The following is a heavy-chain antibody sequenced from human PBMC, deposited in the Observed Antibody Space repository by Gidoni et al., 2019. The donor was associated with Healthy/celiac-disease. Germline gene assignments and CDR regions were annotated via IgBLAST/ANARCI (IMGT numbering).Heavy chain of an antibody. CDR1: GGSISSSSYY. CDR3: ARQGCGDCRIGNRCYYYGMDV. CDR2: IYYSGST. Sequence: QLQLQESGPGLGKPSETLSLTCTVSGGSISSSSYYWGWIRQPPGKGLEWIGSIYYSGSTYYNPSLKGRVTISVDTSKNQFSLKLSSVTAADTAVYYCARQGCGDCRIGNRCYYYGMDVWGQGTTVTVSS. V-gene: IGHV4-39*01. D-gene: IGHD2-21*02. J-gene: IGHJ6*02.